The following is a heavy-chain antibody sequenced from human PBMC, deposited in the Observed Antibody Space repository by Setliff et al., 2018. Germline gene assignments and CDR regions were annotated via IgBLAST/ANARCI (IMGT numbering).Heavy chain of an antibody. CDR2: ISPYNGQT. CDR1: GYTFTYFG. J-gene: IGHJ6*02. V-gene: IGHV1-18*01. CDR3: AKEPAVSLTEAVGRTYYDYAMDA. D-gene: IGHD3-9*01. Sequence: ASVKVSCKASGYTFTYFGLSWVRQAPGQGLEWMGWISPYNGQTTYAQRFQGRITMTTDTSTDTAYMEMRNLRSGDTAIYFCAKEPAVSLTEAVGRTYYDYAMDAWGQGTTVTVSS.